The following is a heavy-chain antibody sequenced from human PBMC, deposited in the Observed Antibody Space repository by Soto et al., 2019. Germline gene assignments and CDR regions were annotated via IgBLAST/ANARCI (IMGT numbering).Heavy chain of an antibody. CDR1: GGSFRSSSYY. Sequence: PSETLSLTCTVSGGSFRSSSYYWDWIRQPPGKGVEWIGHIYYTGSTYYIPSLKSRVTISIDTSKNQFSLNLSSVTATDTAVYYCGRRPKSGSFHYYGVDVWGQGTTVTVSS. CDR3: GRRPKSGSFHYYGVDV. CDR2: IYYTGST. J-gene: IGHJ6*02. D-gene: IGHD1-26*01. V-gene: IGHV4-39*01.